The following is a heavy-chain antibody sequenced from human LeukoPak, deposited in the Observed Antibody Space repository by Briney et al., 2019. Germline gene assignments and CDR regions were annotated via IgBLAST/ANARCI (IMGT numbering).Heavy chain of an antibody. Sequence: SQTLSLTCTVSGGSISSGSYHWSRIRQPAGKGLEWIGRIYTSGSTNYNPSLKSRVTISVDTSKNQFSLKLSSVTAADTAVYYCAREGAGGLDTDTFDYWGQGTLVTVSS. CDR3: AREGAGGLDTDTFDY. V-gene: IGHV4-61*02. CDR1: GGSISSGSYH. J-gene: IGHJ4*02. D-gene: IGHD5-18*01. CDR2: IYTSGST.